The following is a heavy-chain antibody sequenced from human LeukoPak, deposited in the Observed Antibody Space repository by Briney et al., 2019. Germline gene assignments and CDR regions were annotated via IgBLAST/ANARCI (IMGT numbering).Heavy chain of an antibody. J-gene: IGHJ3*02. CDR3: AREQYRAFDI. D-gene: IGHD2-2*02. V-gene: IGHV4-59*12. CDR2: ISHSGVT. CDR1: GGSISGYY. Sequence: SETLSLTCTVSGGSISGYYWSWIRQPPGKGLGWIGYISHSGVTRYNPSLKSRVTIAVDTSTNQFFVKLNSVTAADTAVYRCAREQYRAFDIWGQGTMVTVSS.